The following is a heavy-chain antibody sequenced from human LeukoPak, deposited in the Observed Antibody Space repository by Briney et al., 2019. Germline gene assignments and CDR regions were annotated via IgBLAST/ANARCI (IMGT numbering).Heavy chain of an antibody. CDR2: ISGSGGST. Sequence: PSETLSLTCTVSGGSMSNHYWSWVRQAPGKGLEWVSAISGSGGSTYYADSVKGRFTISRDNSKNTLYLQMNSLRAEDTAVYYCAKAVLRFLEWKNYYYGMDVWGQGTTVTVSS. CDR3: AKAVLRFLEWKNYYYGMDV. J-gene: IGHJ6*02. V-gene: IGHV3-23*01. D-gene: IGHD3-3*01. CDR1: GGSMSNHY.